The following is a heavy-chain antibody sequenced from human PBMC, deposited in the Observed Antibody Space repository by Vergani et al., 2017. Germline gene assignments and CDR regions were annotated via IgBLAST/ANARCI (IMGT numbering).Heavy chain of an antibody. CDR2: VLFDGSNE. J-gene: IGHJ4*02. D-gene: IGHD2-15*01. CDR3: ARDRAYCHEGSCAL. CDR1: GFTFNRYG. V-gene: IGHV3-30*02. Sequence: QVQLVESGGGVVQRGGSLRLYCVASGFTFNRYGMQWVRQAPGKGLEWVAYVLFDGSNEYYADSVKGRFIVSRENSNDALYLQMNSLRNDDTAVYYCARDRAYCHEGSCALWGQGSVVTVSS.